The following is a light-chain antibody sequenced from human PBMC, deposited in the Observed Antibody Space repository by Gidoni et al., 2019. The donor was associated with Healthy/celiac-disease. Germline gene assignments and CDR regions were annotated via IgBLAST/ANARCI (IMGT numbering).Light chain of an antibody. CDR2: AAS. J-gene: IGKJ3*01. CDR1: QSISSY. Sequence: DIQMTQSPSSLSASVGDRVTITCRASQSISSYLNWYQQKPGKAPKLLIYAASSLQSGVPSRFSGSGSGTDFILTISSLQHEDFATYYCQQSYSTRFTFGPGTKVDIK. CDR3: QQSYSTRFT. V-gene: IGKV1-39*01.